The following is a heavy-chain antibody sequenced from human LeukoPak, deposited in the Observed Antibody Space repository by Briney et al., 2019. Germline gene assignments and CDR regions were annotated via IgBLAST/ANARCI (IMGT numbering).Heavy chain of an antibody. D-gene: IGHD3-3*01. J-gene: IGHJ6*02. CDR3: ARDVKWLLYWALEGGYYGMDV. V-gene: IGHV3-30*04. Sequence: GRSLRLSCAASGFTFSSYAMHWVRQAPGKGLEWMVVISYDGRKKYYTDSVKGRLTISRDNSKNTLYLQMNSLRGEDTAVYYCARDVKWLLYWALEGGYYGMDVWGQGTTVTVSS. CDR1: GFTFSSYA. CDR2: ISYDGRKK.